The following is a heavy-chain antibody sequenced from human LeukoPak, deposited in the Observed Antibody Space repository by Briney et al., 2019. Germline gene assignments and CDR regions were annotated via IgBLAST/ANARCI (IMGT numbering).Heavy chain of an antibody. Sequence: GGSLRLSCAASGNYWMHWVRQAPGKGLVWVSHINSDGSWTSHADSVKGRFTISKDNAKNTVYLQMNSLRAEDTAVYYCVSFYETYWGRGTLVTVSS. CDR3: VSFYETY. V-gene: IGHV3-74*01. D-gene: IGHD2/OR15-2a*01. J-gene: IGHJ4*02. CDR2: INSDGSWT. CDR1: GNYW.